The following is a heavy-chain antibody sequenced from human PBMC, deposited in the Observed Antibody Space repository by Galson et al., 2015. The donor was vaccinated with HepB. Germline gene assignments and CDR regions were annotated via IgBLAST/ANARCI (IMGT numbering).Heavy chain of an antibody. CDR1: GFTFSSYA. D-gene: IGHD2-15*01. Sequence: SGAEVKKPGESLKISCAASGFTFSSYAMHWVRQAPGKGLEWVAVISYDGSNKYYADSVKGRFTISRDNSKNTLYLQMNSLRAEDTAVDYCARDSAINLIVVVVAATTHFDYWGQGTLVTVSS. V-gene: IGHV3-30-3*01. CDR2: ISYDGSNK. J-gene: IGHJ4*02. CDR3: ARDSAINLIVVVVAATTHFDY.